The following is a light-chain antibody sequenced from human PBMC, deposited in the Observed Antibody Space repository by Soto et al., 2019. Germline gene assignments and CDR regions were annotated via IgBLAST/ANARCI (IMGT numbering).Light chain of an antibody. CDR1: QSVTSNY. CDR2: GAS. V-gene: IGKV3-20*01. Sequence: EMVLTQSPGTLSLSPGERATLSCRATQSVTSNYLAWYQQKPGQAPRLLIYGASRRATGIPDRFSGSGSGTDFTLTVRRLEPGDFALYYCHQYGSSPYTFGQGTKLEI. J-gene: IGKJ2*01. CDR3: HQYGSSPYT.